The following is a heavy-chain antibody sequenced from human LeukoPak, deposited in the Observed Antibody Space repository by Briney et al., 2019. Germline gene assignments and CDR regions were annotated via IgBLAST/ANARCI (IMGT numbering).Heavy chain of an antibody. CDR3: AKEHNDYEGIWFDP. J-gene: IGHJ5*02. D-gene: IGHD4-17*01. CDR2: IYYSGST. V-gene: IGHV4-59*01. Sequence: PSETLSLTCTVSGEPISSYYWTWIRQPPGKGLEWIGYIYYSGSTNYNPSLQSRVTISVDTSKNQFSLKLSSVTAADTAVYYCAKEHNDYEGIWFDPWGRGTLVTVSS. CDR1: GEPISSYY.